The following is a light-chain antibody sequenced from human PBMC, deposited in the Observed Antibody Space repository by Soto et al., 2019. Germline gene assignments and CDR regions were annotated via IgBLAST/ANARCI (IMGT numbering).Light chain of an antibody. CDR1: SRDVGTYTL. CDR3: CSYAGSSSVL. CDR2: EGS. V-gene: IGLV2-23*03. J-gene: IGLJ2*01. Sequence: QSALTQPASVSGSPGQSITISCTGTSRDVGTYTLASWYQQYPGKAPKLIIYEGSKRPSGVSNRFSASKTGRTASLTISGLQPEDEADYYCCSYAGSSSVLFGGGTKVTVL.